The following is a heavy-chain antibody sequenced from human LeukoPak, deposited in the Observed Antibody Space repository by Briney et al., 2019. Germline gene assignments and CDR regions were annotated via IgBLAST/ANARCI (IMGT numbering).Heavy chain of an antibody. CDR3: ARYSAIAAAGWLDP. J-gene: IGHJ5*02. V-gene: IGHV4-30-2*01. CDR1: GDSITSGGYY. Sequence: PSETLSLTCTVSGDSITSGGYYWTWIRQPPGKGLEWIGYIHHSGTTYYNPSLKSRDTISIDTSKNQFSLKLTSVTAADTAVYYCARYSAIAAAGWLDPWGQGTQVTVSS. CDR2: IHHSGTT. D-gene: IGHD6-13*01.